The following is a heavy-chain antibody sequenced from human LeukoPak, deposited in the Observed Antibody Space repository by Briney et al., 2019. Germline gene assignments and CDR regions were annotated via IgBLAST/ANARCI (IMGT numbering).Heavy chain of an antibody. CDR3: ARFVPERKVDYYDSSGYVFDI. CDR1: GYTFTSYA. V-gene: IGHV1-69*13. D-gene: IGHD3-22*01. Sequence: GASVKVSCKASGYTFTSYAISWVRQAPGQGLEWMGGIIPIFGTANYAQKFQGRVTITADESTSTAYMELSSLRSEDTAVYYCARFVPERKVDYYDSSGYVFDIWGQGTMVTVSS. J-gene: IGHJ3*02. CDR2: IIPIFGTA.